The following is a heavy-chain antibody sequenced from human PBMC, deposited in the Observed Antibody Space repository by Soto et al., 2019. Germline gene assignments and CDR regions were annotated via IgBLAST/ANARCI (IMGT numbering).Heavy chain of an antibody. V-gene: IGHV5-51*01. CDR3: ARCFLGYCSGGSCYSLDYYYGMDV. CDR2: IYPGDSDI. J-gene: IGHJ6*02. D-gene: IGHD2-15*01. CDR1: GYSFTSYW. Sequence: GESLKISCKGSGYSFTSYWIAWVRQVPGKGLELMGVIYPGDSDIRYSPSFQGQVTISADKSISTAYLQWSSLKASDTAMYYCARCFLGYCSGGSCYSLDYYYGMDVWGQGTTVTVSS.